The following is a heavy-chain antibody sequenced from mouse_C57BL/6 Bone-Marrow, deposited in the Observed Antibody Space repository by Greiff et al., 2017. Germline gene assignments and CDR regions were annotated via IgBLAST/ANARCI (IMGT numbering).Heavy chain of an antibody. V-gene: IGHV1-55*01. D-gene: IGHD2-1*01. CDR1: GYTFTSSW. J-gene: IGHJ2*01. Sequence: QVQLQQPGAELVKPGASVKMSCKASGYTFTSSWITWVKQRPGHGLEWIGDIYPGSGSTNYNAKFKSKATLTVAPSSSTAYMQLSSLTSEDSAVYYCAVYRDYWGQGTTLTVSS. CDR2: IYPGSGST. CDR3: AVYRDY.